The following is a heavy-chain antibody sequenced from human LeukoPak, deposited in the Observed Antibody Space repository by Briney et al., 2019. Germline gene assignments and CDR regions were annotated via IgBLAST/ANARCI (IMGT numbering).Heavy chain of an antibody. CDR1: GGSINSGGYY. J-gene: IGHJ4*02. CDR3: ARVVRSLYGVFDY. Sequence: SQTLSLTCTVSGGSINSGGYYWSWIRQHPGKGLEWIGYIYYSGSTYYNPSLKSRVTISVDTSKNQFSLKLSSVTAADTAVYYCARVVRSLYGVFDYWGQGTLVTVSS. CDR2: IYYSGST. D-gene: IGHD2/OR15-2a*01. V-gene: IGHV4-31*03.